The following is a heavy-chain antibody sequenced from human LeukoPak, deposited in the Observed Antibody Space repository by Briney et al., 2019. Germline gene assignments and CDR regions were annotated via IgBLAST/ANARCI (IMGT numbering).Heavy chain of an antibody. CDR3: ARSYGSGSYFDS. CDR1: GASIGSYY. CDR2: ISHSGST. Sequence: SETLSLTCTVSGASIGSYYWSWIRQPPGKGLEWIGYISHSGSTKYNPSLKSRVTISIDTSKNQFSLKVRSVTAADTAVYYCARSYGSGSYFDSWGQGTLVTVSS. V-gene: IGHV4-59*01. D-gene: IGHD3-10*01. J-gene: IGHJ4*02.